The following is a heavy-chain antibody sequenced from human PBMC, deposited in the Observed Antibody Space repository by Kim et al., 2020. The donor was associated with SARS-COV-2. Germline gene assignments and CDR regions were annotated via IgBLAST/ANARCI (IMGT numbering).Heavy chain of an antibody. CDR2: ISYDGSNK. Sequence: GGSLRLSCAASGFTFSSYAMHWVRQAPGKGLEWVAVISYDGSNKYYADSVKGRFTISRDNSKNTLYLQMNSLRAEDTAVYYCARDGSGQLWLPPFDYWGQGTLVTVSS. CDR1: GFTFSSYA. J-gene: IGHJ4*02. V-gene: IGHV3-30-3*01. D-gene: IGHD5-18*01. CDR3: ARDGSGQLWLPPFDY.